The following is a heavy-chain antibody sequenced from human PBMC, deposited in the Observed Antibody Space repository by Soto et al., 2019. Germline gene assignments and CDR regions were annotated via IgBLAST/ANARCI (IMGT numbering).Heavy chain of an antibody. Sequence: GASVKVSCKASGGTFSNHAISCVRQAPGQVLEWVGGIIPIFPTADYAQRFQGRVTITADDSTTTVYMELSGLRSEDTAMYYCARDDATYCGGDCYRYFYYGMDVWGQGTTVTVSS. CDR3: ARDDATYCGGDCYRYFYYGMDV. CDR1: GGTFSNHA. D-gene: IGHD2-21*02. V-gene: IGHV1-69*13. CDR2: IIPIFPTA. J-gene: IGHJ6*02.